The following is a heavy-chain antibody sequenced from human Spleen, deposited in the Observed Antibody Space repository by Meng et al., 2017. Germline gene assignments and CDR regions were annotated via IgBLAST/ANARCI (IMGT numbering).Heavy chain of an antibody. J-gene: IGHJ6*02. Sequence: GGSLRLSCAASGFTFRSHGMHWVRQAPGKGLEWVAVIWFDGRNYYYADSVKGRFTISRDNSKNTLYLQINSLRVEDTAIYYCARVVGTYGGDYYGLDVCGQGTTVTVSS. CDR3: ARVVGTYGGDYYGLDV. CDR2: IWFDGRNY. CDR1: GFTFRSHG. D-gene: IGHD3-16*01. V-gene: IGHV3-33*01.